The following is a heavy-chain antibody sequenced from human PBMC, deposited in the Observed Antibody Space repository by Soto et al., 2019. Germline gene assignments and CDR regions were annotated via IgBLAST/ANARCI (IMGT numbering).Heavy chain of an antibody. CDR2: ISYDGSNK. J-gene: IGHJ4*02. D-gene: IGHD4-17*01. CDR3: AKTNRAVTYFDY. Sequence: GGSLRLSCAASGFTFSSYGMHLVRQAPGKGLEWVAVISYDGSNKYYADSVKGRSTISRDNSKSTLYLQMNSLRAEDTAVYYCAKTNRAVTYFDYWGQGTLGTAPQ. V-gene: IGHV3-30*18. CDR1: GFTFSSYG.